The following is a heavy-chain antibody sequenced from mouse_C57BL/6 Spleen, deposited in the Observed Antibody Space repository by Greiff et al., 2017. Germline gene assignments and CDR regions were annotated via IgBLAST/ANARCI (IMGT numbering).Heavy chain of an antibody. CDR1: GYAFSSSW. J-gene: IGHJ1*03. D-gene: IGHD2-5*01. CDR2: IYPGDGDT. Sequence: QVQLQQSGPELVKPGASVKISCKASGYAFSSSWMHWVKQRPGKGLEWIGRIYPGDGDTNYNGKFKGKATLTADKSSSTAYMQLSSLTSEDSAVYFCAREGYSNWDFDVWGTGTTVTVSS. CDR3: AREGYSNWDFDV. V-gene: IGHV1-82*01.